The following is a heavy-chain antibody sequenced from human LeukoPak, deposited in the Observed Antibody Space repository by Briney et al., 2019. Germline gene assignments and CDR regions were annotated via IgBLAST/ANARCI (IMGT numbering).Heavy chain of an antibody. J-gene: IGHJ5*02. D-gene: IGHD3-10*01. V-gene: IGHV1-18*04. CDR3: ARVPPGANWFDP. CDR2: ISAYNGNT. CDR1: GYTFTSYG. Sequence: ASVKVSCKAPGYTFTSYGISWVRQAPGQGLEWMGWISAYNGNTNYAQKLQGRVTMTTDTSTSTAYMELRSLRSDDTAVYYCARVPPGANWFDPWGQGTLVTVSS.